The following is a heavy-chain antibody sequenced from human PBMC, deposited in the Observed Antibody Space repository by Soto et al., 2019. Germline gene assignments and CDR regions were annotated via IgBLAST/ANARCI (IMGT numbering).Heavy chain of an antibody. CDR1: GFSLSTSGVG. CDR3: AHRRIAAAINAFDI. CDR2: IYWDDDK. V-gene: IGHV2-5*02. J-gene: IGHJ3*02. D-gene: IGHD6-13*01. Sequence: QITLKESGPTLVKPTQTLTLTCTFSGFSLSTSGVGVGWIRQPPGKALEWLALIYWDDDKRYSPSLKSRLTTIKSTXXNQVVLTMTNMDPVDTATYYCAHRRIAAAINAFDIWGQGTMVTVSS.